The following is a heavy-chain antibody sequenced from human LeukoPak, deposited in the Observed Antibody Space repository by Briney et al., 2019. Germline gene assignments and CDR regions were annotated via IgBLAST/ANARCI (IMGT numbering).Heavy chain of an antibody. J-gene: IGHJ4*02. D-gene: IGHD6-19*01. CDR3: ARDGVVDSSGWYVDY. V-gene: IGHV3-66*01. CDR1: GFIVSNNH. Sequence: PGGSLRLSCAASGFIVSNNHMSWVRQAPGKGLEWVSVIYPSGTTQYADSVKGRFTISRDISKNTLYLQMNSLRDEDTAVYYCARDGVVDSSGWYVDYWGQGTLVTVSS. CDR2: IYPSGTT.